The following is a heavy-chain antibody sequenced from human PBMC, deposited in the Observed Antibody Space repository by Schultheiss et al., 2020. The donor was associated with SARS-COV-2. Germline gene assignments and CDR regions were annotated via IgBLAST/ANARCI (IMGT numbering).Heavy chain of an antibody. CDR2: IYYSGST. D-gene: IGHD5-12*01. Sequence: SETLSLTCAVSGGSISSSNWWSWVRQPPGKGLEWIGSIYYSGSTNYNPSLKSRVTISLDTSNNQFSLKLTSVTAADTAIYYCATSRSGYYRGIDYWGQGTQVTVSS. CDR3: ATSRSGYYRGIDY. J-gene: IGHJ4*02. CDR1: GGSISSSNW. V-gene: IGHV4-4*02.